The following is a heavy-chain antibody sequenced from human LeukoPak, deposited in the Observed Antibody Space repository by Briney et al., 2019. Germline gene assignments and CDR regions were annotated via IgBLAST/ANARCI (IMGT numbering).Heavy chain of an antibody. D-gene: IGHD5-12*01. CDR3: AREGSGYDGHDY. CDR2: IYYSGST. V-gene: IGHV4-59*01. CDR1: GGSISSYY. Sequence: KPSETLSLTCTVSGGSISSYYWSWIPQPPGKGLEWIGYIYYSGSTNYNPSLKSRVTISVDTSKNQFSLKLSSVTAADTAVYYCAREGSGYDGHDYWGQGTLVTVSS. J-gene: IGHJ4*02.